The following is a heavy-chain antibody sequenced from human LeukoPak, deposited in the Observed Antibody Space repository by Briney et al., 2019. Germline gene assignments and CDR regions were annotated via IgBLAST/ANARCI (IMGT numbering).Heavy chain of an antibody. CDR2: IYYSGST. J-gene: IGHJ4*02. CDR3: ARLSALRYLDY. Sequence: NPSETLSLTCAVYGGSFSGYYWSWIRQPPGKGLEWIGYIYYSGSTNYNPSLKSRVTISVDTSKNQFSLKLSSVTAADTAVYYCARLSALRYLDYWGQGTLVTVSS. D-gene: IGHD3-9*01. V-gene: IGHV4-59*08. CDR1: GGSFSGYY.